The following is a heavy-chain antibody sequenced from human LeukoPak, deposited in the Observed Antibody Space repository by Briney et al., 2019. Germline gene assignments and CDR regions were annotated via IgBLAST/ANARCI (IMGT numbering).Heavy chain of an antibody. CDR1: GYTFTGYF. V-gene: IGHV1-2*02. J-gene: IGHJ5*02. D-gene: IGHD6-6*01. CDR3: ARRGAEYTTSSYCGFDP. CDR2: INPNSGGT. Sequence: ASVKVSCMPSGYTFTGYFIHWVRQAPGQGLGWMGWINPNSGGTNYAQTVQGRVTMTSDTSISTTYMESTRLTSDDTAVYYCARRGAEYTTSSYCGFDPWGQGTLVTVSS.